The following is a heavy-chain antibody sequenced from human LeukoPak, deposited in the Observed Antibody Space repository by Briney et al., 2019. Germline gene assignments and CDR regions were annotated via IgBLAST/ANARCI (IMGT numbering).Heavy chain of an antibody. CDR1: GFTFSSYA. CDR3: ARGSEYFWSGYYMTSGTTKFDY. Sequence: GGSLRLSCAASGFTFSSYAMHWVRQAPGKGLEWVAVISYDGSNKYYADSVKGRFTISRDNSKNTLYLQMNSLRAEDTAVYYCARGSEYFWSGYYMTSGTTKFDYWGQGTLVTVSS. V-gene: IGHV3-30-3*01. J-gene: IGHJ4*02. D-gene: IGHD3-3*01. CDR2: ISYDGSNK.